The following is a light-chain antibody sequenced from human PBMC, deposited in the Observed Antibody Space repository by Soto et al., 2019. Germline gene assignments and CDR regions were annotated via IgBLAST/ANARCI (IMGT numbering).Light chain of an antibody. CDR3: QQYGNSPYT. CDR1: QSVTSSY. CDR2: GAS. Sequence: EIVLTQSPGTLSLSPGERATLSCRASQSVTSSYLAWYQQKPGQAPRLLLYGASTRATGLPDRFSGSGSGTDFTLTISRLEPEDFEVYYCQQYGNSPYTFGQGTKLEIK. V-gene: IGKV3-20*01. J-gene: IGKJ2*01.